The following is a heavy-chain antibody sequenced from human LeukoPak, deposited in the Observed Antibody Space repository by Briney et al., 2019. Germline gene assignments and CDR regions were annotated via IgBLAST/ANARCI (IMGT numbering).Heavy chain of an antibody. CDR3: AAGGMIRDTHSFEI. CDR2: LYAGGGL. J-gene: IGHJ3*02. CDR1: GFTVSRTY. D-gene: IGHD3-22*01. Sequence: GGTLRLSCAASGFTVSRTYMAWVRQTPGKGLDWVSLLYAGGGLYYADSVTGRFNISRDISSNTMYLQMSALRAEDTAVYYCAAGGMIRDTHSFEIWGQGTVVTVSS. V-gene: IGHV3-53*01.